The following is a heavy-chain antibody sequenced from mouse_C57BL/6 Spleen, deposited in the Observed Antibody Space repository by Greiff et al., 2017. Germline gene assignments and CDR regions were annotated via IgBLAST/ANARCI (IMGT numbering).Heavy chain of an antibody. Sequence: VKLQQSGAELVRPGTSVKVSCKASGYAFTNYLIEWVKQRPGQGLEWIGVINPGSGGTNYNEKFKGKATLTADKSSSTAYMQLSSLTSEDSAVYFCAREGPWFAYWGQGTLVTVSA. V-gene: IGHV1-54*01. J-gene: IGHJ3*01. CDR3: AREGPWFAY. CDR2: INPGSGGT. CDR1: GYAFTNYL. D-gene: IGHD3-3*01.